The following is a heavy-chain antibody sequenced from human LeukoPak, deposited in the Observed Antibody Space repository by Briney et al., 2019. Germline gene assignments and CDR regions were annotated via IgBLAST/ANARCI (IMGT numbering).Heavy chain of an antibody. D-gene: IGHD3-3*01. CDR2: TYYRSKWYN. CDR3: ARGNYDFWSGYYPLGFDY. CDR1: GDSVSSNSAA. V-gene: IGHV6-1*01. J-gene: IGHJ4*02. Sequence: TSQTLSLNCAISGDSVSSNSAAWNWIRQSPSRGLEWLGRTYYRSKWYNDYAVSVKSRITINPDTSKNQFSLQLNSVTPEDTAVYYCARGNYDFWSGYYPLGFDYWGQGTLVTVSS.